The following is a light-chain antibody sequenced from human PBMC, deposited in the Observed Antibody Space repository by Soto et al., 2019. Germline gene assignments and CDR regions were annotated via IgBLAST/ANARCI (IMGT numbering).Light chain of an antibody. CDR1: QRVSTF. V-gene: IGKV3-11*01. J-gene: IGKJ4*01. CDR3: QHHGHWLT. Sequence: EIVLTQSPATLSLSPGERATLSCRAGQRVSTFLAWYQQKPGRAPRLLIYDASNRATRIPARFSGSGSGTAFTLTSISLEHEDFAVYFCQHHGHWLTFGGGTKLEIK. CDR2: DAS.